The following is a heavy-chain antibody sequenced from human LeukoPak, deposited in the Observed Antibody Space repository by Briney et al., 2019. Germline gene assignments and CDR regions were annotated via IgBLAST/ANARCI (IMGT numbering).Heavy chain of an antibody. CDR1: GGSISSGGYN. J-gene: IGHJ3*02. D-gene: IGHD4/OR15-4a*01. V-gene: IGHV4-31*03. Sequence: SETLSLTCTVSGGSISSGGYNWSWIRQHPGKGLEWIGNIYYSGSTYYNPSLKSRVTISVDTSKNQFSLKLSSVTAADTAVYYCARAGLTFFDIWGQGQWSPSPQ. CDR2: IYYSGST. CDR3: ARAGLTFFDI.